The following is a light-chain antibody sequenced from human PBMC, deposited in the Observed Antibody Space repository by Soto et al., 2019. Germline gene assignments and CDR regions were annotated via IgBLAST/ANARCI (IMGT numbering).Light chain of an antibody. CDR1: SSDVGSYNH. J-gene: IGLJ1*01. CDR2: EVS. CDR3: SSFTTTSTYV. Sequence: QAALTQPPSGYGCPGQSVTGPCTGKSSDVGSYNHVAWYQQPPGTAPQLMIYEVSNRPSGVPDRFSGSKSGNTASLTISGLQAEDEADYYCSSFTTTSTYVFGTGTKVTVL. V-gene: IGLV2-18*02.